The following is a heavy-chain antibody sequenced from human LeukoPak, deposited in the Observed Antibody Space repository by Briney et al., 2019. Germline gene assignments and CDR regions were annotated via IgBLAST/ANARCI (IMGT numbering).Heavy chain of an antibody. Sequence: SETLSLTCTVSGGSISSSSYYWGWIRQPPGKGLEWIGNIYYSGSTYYNPSLKSRVTISVDTSKNQFSLKLSSVTAADTAVYYCARGKYNWNDHGALNWFDPWGQGTLVTVSS. CDR1: GGSISSSSYY. D-gene: IGHD1-1*01. CDR2: IYYSGST. J-gene: IGHJ5*02. V-gene: IGHV4-39*07. CDR3: ARGKYNWNDHGALNWFDP.